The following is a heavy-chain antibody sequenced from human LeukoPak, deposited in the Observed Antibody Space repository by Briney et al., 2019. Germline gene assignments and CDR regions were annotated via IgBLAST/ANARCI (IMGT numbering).Heavy chain of an antibody. Sequence: GTSLRLSCAASGFTFSSYAMHWVRQAPGKGLEWVAVISYDGSNKYYADSVKGRFTISTDNSKNMLYLQMNSLRPEDTAVYYCAKENSGTYLYYFDYWGQGTLVTVSS. D-gene: IGHD1-26*01. J-gene: IGHJ4*02. CDR1: GFTFSSYA. CDR2: ISYDGSNK. CDR3: AKENSGTYLYYFDY. V-gene: IGHV3-30-3*02.